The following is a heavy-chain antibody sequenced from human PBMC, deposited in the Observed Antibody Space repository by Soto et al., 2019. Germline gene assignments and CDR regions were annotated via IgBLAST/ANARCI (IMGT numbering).Heavy chain of an antibody. D-gene: IGHD1-26*01. J-gene: IGHJ6*02. Sequence: KGAXKTSGGNCRSYTISWVRQTNGQGLEWMGRIIPILGIANYAQKFQGRVTITADKSTSTAYMELSSLRSEDTAVYYCASNSGSPTHGMDVWGQGTTVTVSS. V-gene: IGHV1-69*02. CDR1: GGNCRSYT. CDR3: ASNSGSPTHGMDV. CDR2: IIPILGIA.